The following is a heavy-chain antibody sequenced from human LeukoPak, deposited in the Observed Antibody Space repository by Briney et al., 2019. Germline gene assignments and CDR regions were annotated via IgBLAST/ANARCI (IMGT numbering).Heavy chain of an antibody. D-gene: IGHD3-10*01. Sequence: PSETLSLTCAVSGGSISSYYWSWIRQPPGKGLEWIGYIYYSGSTNYNPSLKSRVTISVDTSKNQFSLKLSSVTAADTAVYYCARRVRGGYYFDYWGQGTLVTVSS. CDR2: IYYSGST. CDR1: GGSISSYY. CDR3: ARRVRGGYYFDY. J-gene: IGHJ4*02. V-gene: IGHV4-59*08.